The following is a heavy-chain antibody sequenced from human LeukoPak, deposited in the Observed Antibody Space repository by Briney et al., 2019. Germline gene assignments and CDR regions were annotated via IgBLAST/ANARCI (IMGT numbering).Heavy chain of an antibody. Sequence: SETLSLTCTVHAGPFSGFYWSWIRQPPGKGLEWIGYIYYSGSTYYNPSLKSRVTISVDTSKNQFSPKLSSVTAADSAVYYCATTIGMYSKLDYWGQGTLVTVSS. CDR1: AGPFSGFY. J-gene: IGHJ4*02. V-gene: IGHV4-59*06. D-gene: IGHD4-11*01. CDR2: IYYSGST. CDR3: ATTIGMYSKLDY.